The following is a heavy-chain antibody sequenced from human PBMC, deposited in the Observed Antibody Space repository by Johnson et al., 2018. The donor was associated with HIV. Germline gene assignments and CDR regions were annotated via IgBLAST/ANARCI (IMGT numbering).Heavy chain of an antibody. CDR3: AKEQWPLSPDAFDI. J-gene: IGHJ3*02. Sequence: VQLVESGGGVVRPGGSLRLSCAAAGFTFDDYGMSWVRQAPGTGLEWVANIKQAGSEKYYADSVKGRFTISRDNSKNTLYLQMNSLRAEDTAVYYCAKEQWPLSPDAFDIWGQGTMVTVSS. D-gene: IGHD6-19*01. CDR1: GFTFDDYG. V-gene: IGHV3-7*01. CDR2: IKQAGSEK.